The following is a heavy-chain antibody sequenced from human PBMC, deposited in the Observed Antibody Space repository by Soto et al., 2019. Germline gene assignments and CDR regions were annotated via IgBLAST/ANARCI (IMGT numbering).Heavy chain of an antibody. J-gene: IGHJ6*02. CDR3: VANGYYSMGV. Sequence: QVQLQESGPGLVKPSGTLSLTCVVSGGSISSNDWWSWVRQSPGKGLEWIGEIHHSGSPNYTPSLRSRVTRSPDKSTHQLPMELPAVTGADTAVYCCVANGYYSMGVWGQGTTVTVSS. V-gene: IGHV4-4*01. CDR2: IHHSGSP. D-gene: IGHD3-3*01. CDR1: GGSISSNDW.